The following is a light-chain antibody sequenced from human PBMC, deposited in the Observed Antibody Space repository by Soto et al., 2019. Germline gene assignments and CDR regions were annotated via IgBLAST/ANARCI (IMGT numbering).Light chain of an antibody. CDR1: QDISSY. J-gene: IGKJ4*01. CDR3: QQLSSSPLT. V-gene: IGKV1-9*01. Sequence: IQLTQSPSSLSASVGDRVTVTCRASQDISSYLPWYQQKTGKAPKLLTYATSTSQSGATSRSSGSGSGTDFALTISSLQPEDFATYYCQQLSSSPLTFGGGTKVEIK. CDR2: ATS.